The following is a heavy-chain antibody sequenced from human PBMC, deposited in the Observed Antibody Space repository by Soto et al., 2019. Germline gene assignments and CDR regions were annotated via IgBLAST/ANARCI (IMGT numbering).Heavy chain of an antibody. Sequence: QVHLQESGPGLVKPSETLSLTCTVSGGAISTYYWTWIRQPAGKGLEWIGRIYSSGSTKYNPSLQSRSTMALGTANNQFSLRLTSVTAADTAVYYCARGQRFSDWFDPWGQGTLVTVSS. V-gene: IGHV4-4*07. J-gene: IGHJ5*02. D-gene: IGHD3-3*01. CDR2: IYSSGST. CDR3: ARGQRFSDWFDP. CDR1: GGAISTYY.